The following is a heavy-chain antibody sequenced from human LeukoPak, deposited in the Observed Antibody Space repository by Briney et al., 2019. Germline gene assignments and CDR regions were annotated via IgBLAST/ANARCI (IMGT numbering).Heavy chain of an antibody. D-gene: IGHD3-9*01. CDR2: ISSGSTTI. CDR3: ARDRPYDILTGPHPNWYFDL. J-gene: IGHJ2*01. Sequence: PGGSLRLSCTASGFTFSSYSMNWVRQAPGKGLEWVSYISSGSTTIYYADSVKGRFTISRDNAKNSLYLQMNSLRAEDTAVYYCARDRPYDILTGPHPNWYFDLWGRGTLVTVSS. CDR1: GFTFSSYS. V-gene: IGHV3-48*04.